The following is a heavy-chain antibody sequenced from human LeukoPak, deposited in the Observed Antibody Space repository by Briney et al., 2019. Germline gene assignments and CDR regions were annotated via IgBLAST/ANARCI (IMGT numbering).Heavy chain of an antibody. J-gene: IGHJ4*02. CDR3: ARTWAGAFFDY. V-gene: IGHV3-7*01. Sequence: GGSLRLSCAASGFTFSSYWMSWVRQAPGKGLEWVANIKQDGSEKYYVDSVKGRFTISRDNAKNSLYLQMDSLRAEDTAVYYCARTWAGAFFDYWGQGTLVTVSS. D-gene: IGHD6-19*01. CDR2: IKQDGSEK. CDR1: GFTFSSYW.